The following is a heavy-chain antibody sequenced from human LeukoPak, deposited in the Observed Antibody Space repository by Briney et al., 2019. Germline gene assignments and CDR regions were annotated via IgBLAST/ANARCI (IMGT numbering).Heavy chain of an antibody. CDR3: ARAMSIAARLQTIFDY. Sequence: ASETLSLTCTVSGGSISSSSYYWGWIRQPPGKGLEWIGSIYYSGSTYYNPSLKSRVTISVDTSKSQFSLKLSSVTAADTAVYYCARAMSIAARLQTIFDYWGQGTLVTVSS. J-gene: IGHJ4*02. CDR2: IYYSGST. D-gene: IGHD6-6*01. V-gene: IGHV4-39*07. CDR1: GGSISSSSYY.